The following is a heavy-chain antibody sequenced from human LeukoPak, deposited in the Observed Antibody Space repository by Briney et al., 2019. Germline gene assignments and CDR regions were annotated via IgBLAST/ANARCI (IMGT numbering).Heavy chain of an antibody. J-gene: IGHJ6*02. CDR1: GFTFSSYA. CDR2: IGSSDGST. Sequence: PGGSLRLSCAASGFTFSSYAMSWVRQAPGKGLEWVSGIGSSDGSTDYADSVKGRFTISRDNSKRPLYLQLTSLRAEDTAIYYCANLRYYYYGRDIWGQGPRSPSP. V-gene: IGHV3-23*05. CDR3: ANLRYYYYGRDI.